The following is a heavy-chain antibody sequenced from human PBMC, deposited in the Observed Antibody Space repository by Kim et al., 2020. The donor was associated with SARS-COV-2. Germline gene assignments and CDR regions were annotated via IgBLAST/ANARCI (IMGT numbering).Heavy chain of an antibody. V-gene: IGHV3-33*06. CDR3: AKDRDTHNYGMDV. D-gene: IGHD5-18*01. Sequence: DYAVPVKRRFTISRENAKNTLSLEMNSLRAEDMAVYFCAKDRDTHNYGMDVWGQGTTVTVS. J-gene: IGHJ6*02.